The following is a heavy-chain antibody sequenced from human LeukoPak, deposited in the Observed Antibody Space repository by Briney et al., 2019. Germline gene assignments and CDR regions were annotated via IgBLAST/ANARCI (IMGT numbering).Heavy chain of an antibody. J-gene: IGHJ4*02. V-gene: IGHV3-11*06. D-gene: IGHD4-17*01. CDR3: ARVRVTVTTLDY. CDR1: GFTFSDYY. Sequence: KPGGSLRLSCAASGFTFSDYYMSWIRQAPGKGLEWVSYISSSSSYTNYADSVKGRFTISRDNAKNSLYLQMNSLRAEDTAVYYCARVRVTVTTLDYWGQGALVTVSS. CDR2: ISSSSSYT.